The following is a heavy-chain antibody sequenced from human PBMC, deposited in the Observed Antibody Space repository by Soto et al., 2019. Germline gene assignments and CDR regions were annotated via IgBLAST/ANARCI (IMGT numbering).Heavy chain of an antibody. Sequence: GSLRLSCAASGFTFSSYGMHWVRQAPGKGLEWVAVISYDGSNKYYADSVKGRFTISRDNSKNTLYLQMNSLRAEDTAVYYCAKGRHMIVVVTPFDYWGQGTLVTVSS. CDR1: GFTFSSYG. CDR2: ISYDGSNK. CDR3: AKGRHMIVVVTPFDY. D-gene: IGHD3-22*01. J-gene: IGHJ4*02. V-gene: IGHV3-30*18.